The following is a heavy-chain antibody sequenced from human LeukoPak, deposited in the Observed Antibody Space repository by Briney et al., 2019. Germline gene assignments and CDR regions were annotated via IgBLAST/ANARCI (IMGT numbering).Heavy chain of an antibody. CDR3: ARRARGNIYVDY. D-gene: IGHD1-26*01. CDR1: GGSISSYY. V-gene: IGHV4-59*01. J-gene: IGHJ4*02. Sequence: SETLSLTCTVSGGSISSYYWSWIRQPPGKGLEWIGYIYYSGSTNYNPSLKSRVTISVDTSKNQFSLKLSSVTAADTAVYYCARRARGNIYVDYWGQGTLVTVSS. CDR2: IYYSGST.